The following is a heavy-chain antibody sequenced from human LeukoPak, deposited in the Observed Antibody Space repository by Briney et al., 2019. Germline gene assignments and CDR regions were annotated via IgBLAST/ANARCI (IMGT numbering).Heavy chain of an antibody. CDR3: VSDSGLRSGGDP. CDR1: GFNLRTFW. V-gene: IGHV3-74*01. Sequence: PGGSLRLSCAASGFNLRTFWIHWTRQDAGGRLVWVSRISPDGSVTTYTASVKGRFAISRDNAKNTLYLEMNSLRADDAAIYYCVSDSGLRSGGDPWGQGTPVTVSS. D-gene: IGHD1-26*01. CDR2: ISPDGSVT. J-gene: IGHJ5*02.